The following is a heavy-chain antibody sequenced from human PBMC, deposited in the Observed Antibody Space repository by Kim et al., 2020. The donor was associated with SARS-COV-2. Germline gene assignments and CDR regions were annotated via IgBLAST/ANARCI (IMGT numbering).Heavy chain of an antibody. J-gene: IGHJ6*02. Sequence: SETLSLTCAVYGGSFSGYHWSWIRQPPGKGLEWIGEINHSGSTNYNPSLKSRVTISVDTSKNQFSLRLSSVTAADTAVYYCATCKELTPGAPLGYYFAMDVWGQGTTVTVSS. CDR2: INHSGST. D-gene: IGHD2-8*02. CDR1: GGSFSGYH. CDR3: ATCKELTPGAPLGYYFAMDV. V-gene: IGHV4-34*01.